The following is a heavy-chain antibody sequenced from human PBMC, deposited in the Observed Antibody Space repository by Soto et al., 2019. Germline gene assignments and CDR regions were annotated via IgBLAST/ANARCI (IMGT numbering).Heavy chain of an antibody. Sequence: VQLVASGGGLVQPGGSLRLSCAASGFTFSSYWMHWVRQGPGKGLVWVSRVNSDESTTSYADPVKGRFTISRDNAKNTLYLQMSSLRVEDTALYYCAKDRGGNQMLIDYWGQGTLVTVSS. CDR3: AKDRGGNQMLIDY. CDR1: GFTFSSYW. D-gene: IGHD1-1*01. J-gene: IGHJ4*02. V-gene: IGHV3-74*01. CDR2: VNSDESTT.